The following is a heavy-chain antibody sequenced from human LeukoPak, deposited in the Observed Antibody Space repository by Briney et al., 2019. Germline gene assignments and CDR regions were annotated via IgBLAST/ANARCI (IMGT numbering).Heavy chain of an antibody. V-gene: IGHV3-53*01. CDR2: IYSGGDT. J-gene: IGHJ4*02. CDR3: AAKVELRSNGPYFNS. D-gene: IGHD1-7*01. Sequence: GSLRPSCAPSGFTASSNYMSWVRQAPGKGLEWVSVIYSGGDTFYADSVKGRFTISRDNSKNTLYLQMNSLRAEDTAVYYCAAKVELRSNGPYFNSWGQGTLVTVSS. CDR1: GFTASSNY.